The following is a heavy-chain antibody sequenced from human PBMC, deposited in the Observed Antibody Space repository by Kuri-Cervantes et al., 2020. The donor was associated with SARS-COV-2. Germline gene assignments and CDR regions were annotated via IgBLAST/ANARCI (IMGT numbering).Heavy chain of an antibody. CDR1: GFTFSSYG. D-gene: IGHD1-7*01. CDR3: ARDPGTSWYFDL. V-gene: IGHV3-30*02. CDR2: IHYDGTNT. Sequence: GESLKISCAASGFTFSSYGMHWVRQAPGKGLEWVALIHYDGTNTYYAVSVRGRFTISRDNLNNILYLHMNSLRTEDTAVYYCARDPGTSWYFDLWGRGTLVTVSS. J-gene: IGHJ2*01.